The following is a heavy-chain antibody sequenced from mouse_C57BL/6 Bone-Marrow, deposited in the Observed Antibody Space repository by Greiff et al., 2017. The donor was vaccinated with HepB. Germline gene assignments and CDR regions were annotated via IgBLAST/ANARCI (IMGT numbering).Heavy chain of an antibody. J-gene: IGHJ2*01. Sequence: QVQLQQPGAELVKPGASVKMSCKASGYTFTSYWITWVKQRPGQGLEWIGDIYPGSGSTNYTEKFKSKATLTVYTSSSTAYMQLSSLTSEDSAVYYCACEDYWGQGTTLTVSS. CDR2: IYPGSGST. CDR1: GYTFTSYW. V-gene: IGHV1-55*01. CDR3: ACEDY.